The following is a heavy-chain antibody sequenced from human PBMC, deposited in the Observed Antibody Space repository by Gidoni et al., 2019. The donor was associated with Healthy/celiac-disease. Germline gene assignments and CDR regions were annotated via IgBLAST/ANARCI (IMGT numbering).Heavy chain of an antibody. J-gene: IGHJ4*02. CDR1: GGSISSYY. V-gene: IGHV4-59*08. CDR3: ARHAGLRADFDY. CDR2: IYYSGST. D-gene: IGHD4-17*01. Sequence: QVQLQGSGPGLVKPSETLSLTCTVSGGSISSYYWSWIRQPPGKGLEWIGYIYYSGSTNYNPSLKSRVTISVDTSKNQFSLKLSSVTAADTAVYYCARHAGLRADFDYWGQGTLVTVSS.